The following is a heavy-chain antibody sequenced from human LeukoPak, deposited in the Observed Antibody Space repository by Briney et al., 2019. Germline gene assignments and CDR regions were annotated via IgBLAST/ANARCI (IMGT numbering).Heavy chain of an antibody. CDR2: ISYDGSNK. D-gene: IGHD1-14*01. CDR3: ARHWTGTKSFDY. J-gene: IGHJ4*02. V-gene: IGHV3-30-3*01. Sequence: GSLRLSCAASGFTFSSYAMHWVRQAPGKGLGWVAVISYDGSNKYYADSVKGRFTISRDNSKNTLYLQMNSLRVEDTAVYYCARHWTGTKSFDYWGQGTLVTVSS. CDR1: GFTFSSYA.